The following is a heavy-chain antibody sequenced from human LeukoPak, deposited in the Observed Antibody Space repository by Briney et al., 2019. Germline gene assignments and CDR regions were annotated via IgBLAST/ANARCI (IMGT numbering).Heavy chain of an antibody. Sequence: PGGSLRLSCAASGFTFSSSAMSWVRQAPGKGLEWVPVISGSGGHAYYADSVKGRFTISRDNSKNTLYLQMNSLRAEDTALYYCAKATNWYDYWGQGTLVTVSS. J-gene: IGHJ4*02. CDR1: GFTFSSSA. D-gene: IGHD1-1*01. V-gene: IGHV3-23*01. CDR3: AKATNWYDY. CDR2: ISGSGGHA.